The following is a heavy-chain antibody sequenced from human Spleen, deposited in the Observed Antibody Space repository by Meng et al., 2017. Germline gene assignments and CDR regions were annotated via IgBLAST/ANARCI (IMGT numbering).Heavy chain of an antibody. D-gene: IGHD1-14*01. J-gene: IGHJ4*02. Sequence: GEALKISCAGSGFTFDDSAMHWVRQAPGKGLEWVSLISWDGGSTSYADSVKGRFTISRDNSKNSLYLHMNSLRAEDTALYYCAKDSNRYGDIGHFDYWGQGTLVTVSS. CDR3: AKDSNRYGDIGHFDY. V-gene: IGHV3-43D*03. CDR1: GFTFDDSA. CDR2: ISWDGGST.